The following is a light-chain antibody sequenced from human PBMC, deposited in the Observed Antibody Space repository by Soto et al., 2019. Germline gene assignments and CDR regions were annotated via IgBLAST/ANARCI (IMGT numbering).Light chain of an antibody. CDR1: QGNRNE. CDR2: AAS. V-gene: IGKV1-17*01. J-gene: IGKJ1*01. CDR3: LQHNTYPWT. Sequence: DLQMTQSPSSLSASVGDRVTITCRASQGNRNELGWYQQKPGKAPKRLIHAASSLESGVPSRFSGSGSGTEFTLTISSLQPEDFATYYCLQHNTYPWTFGQGTKVEIK.